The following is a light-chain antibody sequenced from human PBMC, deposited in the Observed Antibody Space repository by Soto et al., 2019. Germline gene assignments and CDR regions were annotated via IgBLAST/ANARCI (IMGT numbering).Light chain of an antibody. Sequence: DIQMTQSPSTLSASVGDRVTITCRASQSISSWLAWYQQKPGKAPKLLIYDASSLESGVPSRFSGSGSGTEFTLTISSLQTDDFATYYCQPPPGTFGQGTKLEIK. CDR2: DAS. J-gene: IGKJ2*01. V-gene: IGKV1-5*01. CDR1: QSISSW. CDR3: QPPPGT.